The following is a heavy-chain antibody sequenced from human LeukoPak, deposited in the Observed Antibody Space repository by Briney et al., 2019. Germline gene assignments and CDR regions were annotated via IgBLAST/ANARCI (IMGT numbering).Heavy chain of an antibody. CDR2: IYTSGST. V-gene: IGHV4-4*07. D-gene: IGHD6-13*01. Sequence: SETLSLTCTVSGGSISSYYWSWIRQPAGKGREWIGRIYTSGSTNYNPSLKSRVTISVDKSKNQFSLKLSSVTAADTAVYYCARVGAAAGKNYYYYYMDVWGKGTTVTVSS. J-gene: IGHJ6*03. CDR1: GGSISSYY. CDR3: ARVGAAAGKNYYYYYMDV.